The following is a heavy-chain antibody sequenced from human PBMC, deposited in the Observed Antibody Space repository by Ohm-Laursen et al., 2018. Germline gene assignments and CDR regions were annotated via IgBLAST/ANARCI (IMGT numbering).Heavy chain of an antibody. J-gene: IGHJ5*02. Sequence: SDTLSLTCAVSGYSISSSYYWGWIRQPPGKGLEWIGTIYHSGSTNYNPSLKSRVTISVDTSKNQFSLKLSSVTAADTAVYYCARAQNTMVRGVIPRPNWFDPWGQGTLVTVPS. CDR1: GYSISSSYY. D-gene: IGHD3-10*01. CDR2: IYHSGST. CDR3: ARAQNTMVRGVIPRPNWFDP. V-gene: IGHV4-38-2*01.